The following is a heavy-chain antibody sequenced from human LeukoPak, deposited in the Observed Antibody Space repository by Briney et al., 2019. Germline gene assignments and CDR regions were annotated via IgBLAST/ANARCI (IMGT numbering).Heavy chain of an antibody. CDR3: ARREAYCSSTSCRPFDY. D-gene: IGHD2-2*01. CDR1: GYSFTFYW. Sequence: GESLKISCKSSGYSFTFYWISWVRQMPGKGLEWMGRIYPSDSYTNYSPSFQGHVTISADKSISTAYLQWSSLKASDTAMYYCARREAYCSSTSCRPFDYWGQGTLVTVSS. J-gene: IGHJ4*02. CDR2: IYPSDSYT. V-gene: IGHV5-10-1*01.